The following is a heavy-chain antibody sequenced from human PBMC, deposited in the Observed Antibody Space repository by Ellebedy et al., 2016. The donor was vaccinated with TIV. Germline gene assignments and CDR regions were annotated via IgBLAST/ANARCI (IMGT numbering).Heavy chain of an antibody. V-gene: IGHV1-18*01. Sequence: ASVKVSCKASGYTFTSYGISWVRQAPGQGLEWMGWISAYNGNTSYAQKLQGRVTMTTDTSTSTAYMEPRSLRSEDTAVYYCATDREGDNLNYVPLDYWGQGTLVTVSS. CDR2: ISAYNGNT. D-gene: IGHD3-10*02. CDR1: GYTFTSYG. J-gene: IGHJ4*02. CDR3: ATDREGDNLNYVPLDY.